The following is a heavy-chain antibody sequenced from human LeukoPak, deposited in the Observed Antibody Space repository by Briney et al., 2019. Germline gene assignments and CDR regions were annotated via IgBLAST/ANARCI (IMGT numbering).Heavy chain of an antibody. J-gene: IGHJ4*02. D-gene: IGHD3-10*01. CDR2: INHSGST. CDR1: GYSISSGYY. V-gene: IGHV4-38-2*02. CDR3: ARGGYGSDSYYRHLRHFDY. Sequence: PSETLSLTCTVSGYSISSGYYWSWIRQPPGRGLEWIGEINHSGSTNYNPSLKSRVTTSVDTSKNQFSLKLSSVTAADTAVYYCARGGYGSDSYYRHLRHFDYWGQGTLVTVSS.